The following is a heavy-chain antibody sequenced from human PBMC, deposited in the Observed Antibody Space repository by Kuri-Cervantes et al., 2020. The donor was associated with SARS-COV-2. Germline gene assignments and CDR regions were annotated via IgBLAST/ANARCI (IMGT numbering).Heavy chain of an antibody. V-gene: IGHV4-4*07. J-gene: IGHJ6*03. Sequence: ESLKISCTVSGGSISNDYWSWIRQPAGKGLEWIGRIYTSGTANYNPSLRTRVTMSIDMSKNQFSLRLSSVTAADTAMYYCARGREGVVPATILGLGYFLYFSMDVWGKGTSVTVSS. D-gene: IGHD2-2*01. CDR1: GGSISNDY. CDR3: ARGREGVVPATILGLGYFLYFSMDV. CDR2: IYTSGTA.